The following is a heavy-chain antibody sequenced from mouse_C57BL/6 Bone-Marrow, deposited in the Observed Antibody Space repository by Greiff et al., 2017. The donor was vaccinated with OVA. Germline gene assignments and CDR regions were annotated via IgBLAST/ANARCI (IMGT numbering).Heavy chain of an antibody. J-gene: IGHJ1*03. CDR1: GYTFTSYW. CDR3: ARLCGCGNWEYFDV. CDR2: INPSNGGT. Sequence: VQLQQSGTELVKPGASVKLSCKASGYTFTSYWMHWVKQRPGQGLEWIGQINPSNGGTNYNEKFKSKATLTVDKSSSTAYMQLSSLTSEDSAVYYCARLCGCGNWEYFDVWGTGTTVTVSS. D-gene: IGHD4-1*01. V-gene: IGHV1-53*01.